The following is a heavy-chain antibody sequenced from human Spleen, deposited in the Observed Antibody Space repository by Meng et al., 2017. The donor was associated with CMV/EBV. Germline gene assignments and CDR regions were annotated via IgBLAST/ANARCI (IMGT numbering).Heavy chain of an antibody. V-gene: IGHV3-30*04. CDR1: GFTFSNFA. CDR2: TSYDGRKQ. CDR3: ARDTHCGGDRCPFGF. Sequence: SGFTFSNFAMHWVRQAPGKGLEWVAVTSYDGRKQYYADSVKGRFTISRDNSKNTLYLQINSLRVEDTSIFYCARDTHCGGDRCPFGFWGQGTLVTVSS. D-gene: IGHD2-21*02. J-gene: IGHJ4*02.